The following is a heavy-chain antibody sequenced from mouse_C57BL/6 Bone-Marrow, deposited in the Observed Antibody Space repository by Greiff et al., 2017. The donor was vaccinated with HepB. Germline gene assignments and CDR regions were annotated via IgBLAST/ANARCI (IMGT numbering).Heavy chain of an antibody. CDR2: ISSGGSYT. J-gene: IGHJ4*01. Sequence: EVKLVESGGDLVKPGGSLKLSCAASGFTFSSYGMSWVRQTPDKRLEWVATISSGGSYTYYTDSVKGRFTISRDNAKNTLYLQMSSLKSEDTAMYYCARLDYYAMDYWGQGTSVTVSS. CDR1: GFTFSSYG. CDR3: ARLDYYAMDY. V-gene: IGHV5-6*02.